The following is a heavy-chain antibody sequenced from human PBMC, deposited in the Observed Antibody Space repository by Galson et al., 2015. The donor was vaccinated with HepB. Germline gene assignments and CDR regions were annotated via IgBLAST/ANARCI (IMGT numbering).Heavy chain of an antibody. Sequence: ETLSLTCAVSGGSISSSNWWNWVRQPPGKGLEWIGEITPGGKTDYNPSLKSRVTMSIDTTKNQFSLKLTSVTAADTAVYYCARGPTRGGWFDSWGRGTLVTVSS. CDR1: GGSISSSNW. CDR2: ITPGGKT. D-gene: IGHD2-2*01. V-gene: IGHV4/OR15-8*02. J-gene: IGHJ5*01. CDR3: ARGPTRGGWFDS.